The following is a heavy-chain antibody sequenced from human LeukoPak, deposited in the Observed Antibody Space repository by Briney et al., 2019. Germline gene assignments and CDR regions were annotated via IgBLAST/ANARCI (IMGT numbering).Heavy chain of an antibody. Sequence: GESLKISCEGSGYIFTSYWIAWVRQLPGKGLEWRGSIYPGESDTRSRQSFQAQVTISADKCISTAYLQWRGLKASDTAVDYCARLGTAGVARYFVSWGQGTLVTVSS. D-gene: IGHD6-13*01. V-gene: IGHV5-51*01. CDR2: IYPGESDT. CDR1: GYIFTSYW. J-gene: IGHJ4*02. CDR3: ARLGTAGVARYFVS.